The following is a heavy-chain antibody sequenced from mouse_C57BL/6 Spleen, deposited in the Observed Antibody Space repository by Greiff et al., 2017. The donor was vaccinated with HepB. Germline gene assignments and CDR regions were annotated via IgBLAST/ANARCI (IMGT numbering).Heavy chain of an antibody. Sequence: VQLQQSGPELVKPGASVKMSCKASGYTFTDYNMHWVKQSHGKGLEWIGYINPNNGGTSYNQKFKGKATLTVNKSSSTAYMELRSLTSEDSAVYYCARWGTTVVVPFDYWGQGTTLTVSS. CDR1: GYTFTDYN. CDR3: ARWGTTVVVPFDY. D-gene: IGHD1-1*01. V-gene: IGHV1-22*01. CDR2: INPNNGGT. J-gene: IGHJ2*01.